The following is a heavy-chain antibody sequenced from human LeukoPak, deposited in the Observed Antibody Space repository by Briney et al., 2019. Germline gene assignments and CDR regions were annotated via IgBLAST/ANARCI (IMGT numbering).Heavy chain of an antibody. D-gene: IGHD3-10*01. V-gene: IGHV3-21*01. CDR1: GLTFSSYS. CDR3: ARAGGLDRGGAFDI. Sequence: GGSLRLSCAASGLTFSSYSINWVRQAPGKVLEWVSSISSSSSYIYYADAVKGRFTISRDNASNPRYLQRNILRAGHTVVLYLARAGGLDRGGAFDIWGQGTMVTVSS. J-gene: IGHJ3*02. CDR2: ISSSSSYI.